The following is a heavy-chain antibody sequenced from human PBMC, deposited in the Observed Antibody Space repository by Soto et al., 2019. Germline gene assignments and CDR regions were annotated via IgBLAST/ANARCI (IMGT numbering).Heavy chain of an antibody. CDR1: GYTFTSYD. D-gene: IGHD6-13*01. Sequence: ASVKVSCKASGYTFTSYDINWVRQATRQGLECMGWMNPNSGNTGYAQKFQGRVTMTRNTSISTAYMELSSLRSEDTAVYYCARWAYSSSWYYYYGMDVWGQGTTVTVSS. CDR2: MNPNSGNT. CDR3: ARWAYSSSWYYYYGMDV. V-gene: IGHV1-8*01. J-gene: IGHJ6*02.